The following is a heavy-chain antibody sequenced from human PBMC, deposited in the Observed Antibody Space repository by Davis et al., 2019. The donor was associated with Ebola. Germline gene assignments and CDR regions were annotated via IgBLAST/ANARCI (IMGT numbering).Heavy chain of an antibody. J-gene: IGHJ4*02. CDR2: ISSSSSYI. CDR3: AVVGATVY. V-gene: IGHV3-21*01. Sequence: GESLKISCAASGFTFSSYSMNWVRQAPGKGLEWVSSISSSSSYIYYADSVKGRFTISRDNAKNSLYLQMNSRRAEDTAVYYCAVVGATVYWGQGTLVTVSS. D-gene: IGHD1-26*01. CDR1: GFTFSSYS.